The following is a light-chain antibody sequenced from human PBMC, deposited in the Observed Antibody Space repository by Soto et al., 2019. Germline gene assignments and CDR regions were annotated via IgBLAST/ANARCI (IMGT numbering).Light chain of an antibody. V-gene: IGKV1-9*01. CDR2: AAS. J-gene: IGKJ4*01. Sequence: IQLTQSPSSLSASVGDRVTITCRASQGISSYLAWYQQKPGKAPKLLIYAASTLQSGVPAKFSGRGSVKDFTLTISSLQPEDFATYFCQQLNSYPLTFRGGTKVEIK. CDR1: QGISSY. CDR3: QQLNSYPLT.